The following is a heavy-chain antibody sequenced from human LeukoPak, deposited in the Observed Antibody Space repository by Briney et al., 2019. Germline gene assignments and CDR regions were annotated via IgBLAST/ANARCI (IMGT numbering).Heavy chain of an antibody. CDR1: GFTFSSYS. CDR2: ISSDSRYI. Sequence: GGSLRLSCAASGFTFSSYSMSWVRQAPGKGLEWVSSISSDSRYIFYADSLKGRFTMSRDNARNSLYLQMISLRGEDTAVYYCARVAFGLYVMDVWGQGTTVTVS. V-gene: IGHV3-21*01. CDR3: ARVAFGLYVMDV. D-gene: IGHD3/OR15-3a*01. J-gene: IGHJ6*02.